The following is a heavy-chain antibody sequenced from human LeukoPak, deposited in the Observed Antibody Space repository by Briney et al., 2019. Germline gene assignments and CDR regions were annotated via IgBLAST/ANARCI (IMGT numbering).Heavy chain of an antibody. J-gene: IGHJ4*01. V-gene: IGHV3-23*01. CDR2: MSGSGGST. CDR3: ASDPFCGGDSYYDY. Sequence: PGGSLRLSCAASGFTFSSYAMGWVRQAPGKGLEWVSGMSGSGGSTYYAESVKGRFTISRDNSKNTLYLQMNSLRAEDTAVFYCASDPFCGGDSYYDYWGHGTLVTVSA. CDR1: GFTFSSYA. D-gene: IGHD2-21*02.